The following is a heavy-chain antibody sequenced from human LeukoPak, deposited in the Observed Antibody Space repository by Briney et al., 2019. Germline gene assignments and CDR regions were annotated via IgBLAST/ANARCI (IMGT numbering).Heavy chain of an antibody. CDR1: GGSISSSSYY. D-gene: IGHD5-18*01. V-gene: IGHV4-39*07. J-gene: IGHJ4*02. CDR3: ARTQQGKWIQLWLFDY. Sequence: SETLSLTCTVSGGSISSSSYYWGWIRQPPGKGLEWIGSIYYSGSTYYNPSLKSRVTISVDTSKNQFSLKLSAVTAADTAVYYCARTQQGKWIQLWLFDYWGQGTLVTVSS. CDR2: IYYSGST.